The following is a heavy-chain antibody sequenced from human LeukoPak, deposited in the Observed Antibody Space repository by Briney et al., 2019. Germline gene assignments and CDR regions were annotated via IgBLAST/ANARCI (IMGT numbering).Heavy chain of an antibody. Sequence: SETLSLTCAVYGGSFSGYYWSWIRQPPGKGLEWIGEINHSGSTNYNPSLKSRVTISVDTSKNQSSLKLSSVTAADTAVYYCASLPYCTNGICNPFDYWGQGTLVTVSS. D-gene: IGHD2-8*01. CDR2: INHSGST. CDR3: ASLPYCTNGICNPFDY. V-gene: IGHV4-34*01. CDR1: GGSFSGYY. J-gene: IGHJ4*02.